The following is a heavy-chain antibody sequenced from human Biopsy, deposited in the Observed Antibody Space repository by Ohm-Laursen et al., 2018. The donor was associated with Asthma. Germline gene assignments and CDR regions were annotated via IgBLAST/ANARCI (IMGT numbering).Heavy chain of an antibody. CDR3: AREKVIESRGFQNWFDP. CDR2: IYYDGSRK. Sequence: RSLRLSCAASGFAVSRDYMFWVRQAPGKGLEWVAGIYYDGSRKYYTESVKGRFTISRDNSKNRLYLEMASLRAEDTAVYYCAREKVIESRGFQNWFDPWGQGTLVHVSS. D-gene: IGHD3-16*02. V-gene: IGHV3-33*07. CDR1: GFAVSRDY. J-gene: IGHJ5*02.